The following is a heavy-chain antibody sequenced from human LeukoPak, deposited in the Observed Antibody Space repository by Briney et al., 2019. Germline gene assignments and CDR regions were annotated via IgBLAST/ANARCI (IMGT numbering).Heavy chain of an antibody. V-gene: IGHV3-30*02. Sequence: GGSLRLSCAASGFIFTDYGMHWVRQAPGKGLEWLTFIRYDGSDKYYAHSVKGRFTISRDNSKNTLYLQMNSLTSEDTAVYYCAKEGTASKPSDLDHWGRGILATVSS. D-gene: IGHD1/OR15-1a*01. CDR2: IRYDGSDK. J-gene: IGHJ4*02. CDR3: AKEGTASKPSDLDH. CDR1: GFIFTDYG.